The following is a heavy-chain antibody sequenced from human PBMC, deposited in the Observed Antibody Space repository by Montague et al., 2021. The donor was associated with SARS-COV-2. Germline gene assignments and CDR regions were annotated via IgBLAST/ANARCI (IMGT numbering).Heavy chain of an antibody. V-gene: IGHV4-34*01. Sequence: SETLSLTCAVYGGSFGDYFWTWIRQPPGKGLEWIGEINHRGTSNYNPSLKSRVSISVDTSKNQFSLYLGSVTAADTAVYYCARGRQHFNMIVVVMTGGEYYFDYWGQGTLVTVSS. CDR3: ARGRQHFNMIVVVMTGGEYYFDY. CDR2: INHRGTS. CDR1: GGSFGDYF. J-gene: IGHJ4*02. D-gene: IGHD3-22*01.